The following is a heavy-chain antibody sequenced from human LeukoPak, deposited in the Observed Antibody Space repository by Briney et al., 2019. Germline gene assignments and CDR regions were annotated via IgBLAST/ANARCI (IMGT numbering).Heavy chain of an antibody. CDR1: GESLNGHY. V-gene: IGHV4-34*01. Sequence: SSETLSLTCAVYGESLNGHYWSWIRQSPGKGLEWIGEGNDSGGTKYNPSLKSRVTISADTSRNQFSLKLSSVTAADTAVYHCAKNGQSGFSFDPWGQGTLVTVSS. D-gene: IGHD1-26*01. CDR2: GNDSGGT. J-gene: IGHJ5*02. CDR3: AKNGQSGFSFDP.